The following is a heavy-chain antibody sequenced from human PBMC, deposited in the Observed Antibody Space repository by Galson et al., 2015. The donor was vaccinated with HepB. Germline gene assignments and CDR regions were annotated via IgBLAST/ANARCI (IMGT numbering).Heavy chain of an antibody. J-gene: IGHJ4*02. CDR2: INPNSGGT. CDR1: GYTFTGYY. Sequence: SCKASGYTFTGYYMHWVRQAPGQGLEWMGWINPNSGGTNYAQKFQGRVTMTRDTSISTAYMELSRLRSDDTAVYYCAREGGGGGGGNPTAIDYWGQGTLVTVSS. CDR3: AREGGGGGGGNPTAIDY. V-gene: IGHV1-2*02. D-gene: IGHD4-23*01.